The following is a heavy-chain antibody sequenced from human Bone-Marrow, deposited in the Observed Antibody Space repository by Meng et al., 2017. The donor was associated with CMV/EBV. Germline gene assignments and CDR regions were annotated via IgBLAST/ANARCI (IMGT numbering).Heavy chain of an antibody. CDR1: GGSISSSSYY. V-gene: IGHV4-39*07. D-gene: IGHD3-3*01. Sequence: TLSLTCTVSGGSISSSSYYWGWIRQPPGKGLEWIGSIYYSGSTYYNPSLKSRVTISVDTSKNQFSLKLSSVTAADTAVYYCASALGFWSGYPIYYYYYGMDVWGQGTTVTVSS. CDR2: IYYSGST. J-gene: IGHJ6*02. CDR3: ASALGFWSGYPIYYYYYGMDV.